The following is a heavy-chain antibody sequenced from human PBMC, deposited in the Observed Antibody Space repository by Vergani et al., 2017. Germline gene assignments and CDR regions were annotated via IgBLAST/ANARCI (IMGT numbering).Heavy chain of an antibody. CDR1: GDSITSRLNY. CDR3: ARHQIGRYTEY. V-gene: IGHV4-39*01. Sequence: QLQLQESGPGLVKPSETLSLTCSVSGDSITSRLNYWGWIRQTPGKGLEWIGSMYLSGTTYYNPSLKIRATFSVDTSKNQISLQVTSVIAADTAVYYCARHQIGRYTEYWGQGILVTVSS. J-gene: IGHJ4*02. CDR2: MYLSGTT. D-gene: IGHD1-14*01.